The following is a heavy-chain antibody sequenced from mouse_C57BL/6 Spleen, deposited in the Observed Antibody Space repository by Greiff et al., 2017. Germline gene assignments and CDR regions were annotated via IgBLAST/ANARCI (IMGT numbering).Heavy chain of an antibody. Sequence: QVQLQQSGAELVKPGASVKISCKASGYAFSSYWMNWVKQRPGKGLEWIGQIYPGDGDTNYNGKFKGKDTLTADKSSSTAYMQLSSLTSEDSAVYFCARFGGLRTMDYWGQGTSVTVSS. CDR3: ARFGGLRTMDY. V-gene: IGHV1-80*01. CDR2: IYPGDGDT. J-gene: IGHJ4*01. CDR1: GYAFSSYW. D-gene: IGHD1-1*01.